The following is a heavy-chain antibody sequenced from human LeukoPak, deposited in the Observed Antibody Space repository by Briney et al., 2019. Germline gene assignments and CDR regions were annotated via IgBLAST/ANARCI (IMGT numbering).Heavy chain of an antibody. V-gene: IGHV1-8*01. CDR3: ARHPSMVRGVIVDY. D-gene: IGHD3-10*01. Sequence: ASVKVSCKASGYTFTSYDINWVRQAPGQGLEWMGWMNPNSGNTGYAQKFQGRVTMTRNTSISTAYMELSSLRSEDTAVYYCARHPSMVRGVIVDYWGQGTLVTVSS. CDR1: GYTFTSYD. J-gene: IGHJ4*02. CDR2: MNPNSGNT.